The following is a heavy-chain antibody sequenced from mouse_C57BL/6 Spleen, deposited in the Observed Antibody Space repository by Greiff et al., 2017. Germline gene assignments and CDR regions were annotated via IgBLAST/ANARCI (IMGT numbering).Heavy chain of an antibody. J-gene: IGHJ2*01. V-gene: IGHV1-64*01. D-gene: IGHD1-1*01. Sequence: VQLQQPGAELVKPGVSVKLSCKASGYTFTSYWMHWVKQRPGQGLEWIGMIHPNSGSTNYNEKFKSKATLTVDKSSSTAYLQLSSLTSEDSAVYYCARGSVVATDYWGQGTTLTVSS. CDR2: IHPNSGST. CDR3: ARGSVVATDY. CDR1: GYTFTSYW.